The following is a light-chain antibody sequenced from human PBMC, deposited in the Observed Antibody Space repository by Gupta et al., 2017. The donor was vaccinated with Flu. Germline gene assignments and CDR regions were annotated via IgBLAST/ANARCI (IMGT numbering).Light chain of an antibody. J-gene: IGKJ4*01. CDR3: QKYDSAPS. CDR1: QGIYNS. CDR2: AAS. Sequence: DIQMTQSPSALSQPVGDRVTITCRASQGIYNSLAWYQQKPGKVPILLIYAASTLQSGVPSRFSGSGSGTDFTLTISSLHPEDVATYYCQKYDSAPSFGGGTKVEIK. V-gene: IGKV1-27*01.